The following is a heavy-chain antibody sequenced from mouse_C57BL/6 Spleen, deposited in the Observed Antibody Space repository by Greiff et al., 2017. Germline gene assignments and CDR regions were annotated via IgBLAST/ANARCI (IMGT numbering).Heavy chain of an antibody. CDR3: AKGGSTMVTTGTSFAY. J-gene: IGHJ3*01. CDR2: IWRGGST. CDR1: GFSLTSYG. Sequence: QVQLQQSGPGLVQPSQSLSITCTVSGFSLTSYGVHWVRQSPGKGLEWLGVIWRGGSTDYTATFMSRLSITKDNSKSQVFFKMNSLQADDTAIYYCAKGGSTMVTTGTSFAYWGQGTLVTVSA. D-gene: IGHD2-2*01. V-gene: IGHV2-5*01.